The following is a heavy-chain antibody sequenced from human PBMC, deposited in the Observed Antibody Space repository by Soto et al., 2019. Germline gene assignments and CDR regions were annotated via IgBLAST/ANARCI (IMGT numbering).Heavy chain of an antibody. CDR3: ARDQGGGNDFDY. Sequence: ASVKVSCKASGYTFTSYAMHWVRQAPGQRLEWMGWINAGNGNTKYSQKFQGRVTITRDTSASTAYMELSSLRSEDTAVYYCARDQGGGNDFDYWGQGTLVTVSS. V-gene: IGHV1-3*01. CDR1: GYTFTSYA. J-gene: IGHJ4*02. D-gene: IGHD2-15*01. CDR2: INAGNGNT.